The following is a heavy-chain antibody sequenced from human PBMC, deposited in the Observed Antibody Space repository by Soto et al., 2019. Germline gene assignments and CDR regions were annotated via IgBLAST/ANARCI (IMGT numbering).Heavy chain of an antibody. Sequence: SETLSLTCAVCGGSFSGYYWSWIRQPPGKGLEWIGEINHSGSTNYNPSLKSRVTISVDTSKNQFSLKLSSVTAADTAVYYCARGNQYYYGSGSYYNNWFGPWGHLTLVPVS. CDR2: INHSGST. D-gene: IGHD3-10*01. CDR3: ARGNQYYYGSGSYYNNWFGP. J-gene: IGHJ5*02. CDR1: GGSFSGYY. V-gene: IGHV4-34*01.